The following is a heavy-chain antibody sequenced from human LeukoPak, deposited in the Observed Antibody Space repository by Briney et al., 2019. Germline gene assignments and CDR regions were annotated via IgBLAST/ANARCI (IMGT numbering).Heavy chain of an antibody. CDR2: VRFDGSDD. CDR1: GFTFSSYG. V-gene: IGHV3-30*02. J-gene: IGHJ6*04. Sequence: GGSLRLSCAASGFTFSSYGMHWVRQAPGKGLEWVSFVRFDGSDDYYGDSVKGRFTISRDNSKNTLYLQMNSLRSDDTGVYYCAKAEKGNYYDMDVWGKGTTVTISS. CDR3: AKAEKGNYYDMDV.